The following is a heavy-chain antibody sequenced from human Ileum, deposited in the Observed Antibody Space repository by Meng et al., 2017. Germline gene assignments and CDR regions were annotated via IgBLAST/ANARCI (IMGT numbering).Heavy chain of an antibody. CDR2: ISSSARTT. V-gene: IGHV3-23*04. CDR1: VVIFSSSG. CDR3: AKDPDELDS. Sequence: LLVHCGGGLVQPGGSLLYSCAAHVVIFSSSGMNWVRHASGKGLEWVSSISSSARTTYYADSVMGRFTISRDNSKNTVYLQMTSLRVEDTAGYYCAKDPDELDSWGQGTLVTVSS. J-gene: IGHJ4*02.